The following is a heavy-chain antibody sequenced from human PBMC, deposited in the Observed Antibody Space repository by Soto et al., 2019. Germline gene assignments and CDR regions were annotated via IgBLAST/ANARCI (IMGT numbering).Heavy chain of an antibody. D-gene: IGHD2-8*01. CDR1: GFTFRTYA. CDR2: LVGSGGGI. CDR3: AKDRQPDGLWPFDH. J-gene: IGHJ4*02. V-gene: IGHV3-23*01. Sequence: EMKLMESGGGLVQPGGSLRLSCAASGFTFRTYAMSWVRQAPGRGLEWVAGLVGSGGGISCADSVKGRFTISRDNSNNMLYLQMHSLRVEDTAVYYCAKDRQPDGLWPFDHWGQGTLVTVSS.